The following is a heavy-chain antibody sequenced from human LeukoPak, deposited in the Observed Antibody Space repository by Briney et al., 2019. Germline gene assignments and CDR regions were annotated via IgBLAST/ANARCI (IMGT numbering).Heavy chain of an antibody. V-gene: IGHV3-33*08. D-gene: IGHD1-26*01. CDR2: IGHDGSFK. Sequence: GGSLRLSCAASGFTFSSYAMSWVRQAPGKGLEWLAVIGHDGSFKLYPDSVKGRFTISRDNSKNTLYLQMDSLRVEDTAVYYCARDLGMGKYLDYWGQGTPVTVSS. J-gene: IGHJ4*02. CDR1: GFTFSSYA. CDR3: ARDLGMGKYLDY.